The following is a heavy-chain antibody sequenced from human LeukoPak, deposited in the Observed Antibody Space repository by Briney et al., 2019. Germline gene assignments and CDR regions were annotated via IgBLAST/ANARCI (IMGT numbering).Heavy chain of an antibody. D-gene: IGHD3-22*01. CDR3: ARDRHYYDDAFDI. Sequence: PGGSLRLSCAASGFTFSSYGMHWVRQAPGKGLEWVAVIWYDGSNKHYADSVKGRFTISRDNSKNTLYLQMNSLRAEDTAVYYCARDRHYYDDAFDIWGQGTMVTVSS. V-gene: IGHV3-33*01. CDR2: IWYDGSNK. J-gene: IGHJ3*02. CDR1: GFTFSSYG.